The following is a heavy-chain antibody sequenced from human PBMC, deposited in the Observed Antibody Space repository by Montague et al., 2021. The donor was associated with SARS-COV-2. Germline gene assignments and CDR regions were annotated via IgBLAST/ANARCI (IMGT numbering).Heavy chain of an antibody. D-gene: IGHD6-13*01. CDR1: DDSSSSSIYY. CDR2: ISYSGST. V-gene: IGHV4-39*07. J-gene: IGHJ4*02. CDR3: ARDHYHSSWFKY. Sequence: SETLSLTCTVSDDSSSSSIYYWGWIRQPPGEGLEWIGTISYSGSTYHNPSLHSRVAISVDTSKKRFSLRLTSVTAADTAVYFCARDHYHSSWFKYWGPGTLVTVSS.